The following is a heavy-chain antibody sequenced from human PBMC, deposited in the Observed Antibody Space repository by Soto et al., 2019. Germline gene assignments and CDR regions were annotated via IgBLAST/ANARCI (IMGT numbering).Heavy chain of an antibody. CDR1: GFTFSSYE. CDR2: IISSGSTI. V-gene: IGHV3-48*03. CDR3: ARDRRDGSIDY. J-gene: IGHJ4*02. D-gene: IGHD5-12*01. Sequence: PGGSLRLSCAASGFTFSSYEMNWVRQAPGKGLEWVSYIISSGSTIYYADSVKGRFTISRDNAKNSLYLQMNSLRAEDTAVYYCARDRRDGSIDYWGQGTLVTVSS.